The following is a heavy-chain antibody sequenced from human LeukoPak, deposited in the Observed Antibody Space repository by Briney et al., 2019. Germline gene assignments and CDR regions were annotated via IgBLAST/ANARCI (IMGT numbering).Heavy chain of an antibody. CDR3: ARGRDDSSAYRDLDY. J-gene: IGHJ4*02. CDR1: GFTFSSYW. CDR2: INSDGRST. V-gene: IGHV3-74*01. Sequence: GGSLRLSCAASGFTFSSYWMHWVRQAPGKGLVWVSRINSDGRSTTYADSVKGRFSISRDNSKNTLYLQMNGLRVEDTAVYYCARGRDDSSAYRDLDYWGQGTLVTVSS. D-gene: IGHD3-22*01.